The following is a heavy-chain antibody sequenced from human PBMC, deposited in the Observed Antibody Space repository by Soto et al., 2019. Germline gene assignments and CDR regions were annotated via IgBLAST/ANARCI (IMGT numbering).Heavy chain of an antibody. V-gene: IGHV4-59*12. CDR1: GGSISSYY. CDR3: ARDPVGATDFDY. D-gene: IGHD1-26*01. J-gene: IGHJ4*02. Sequence: SETLSLTCTVSGGSISSYYWSLIRQPPGKGLEWIGYIYYSGSTYYNPSLKSRVTISVDRSKNQFSLKLSSVTAADTAVYYCARDPVGATDFDYWGQGALVTVSS. CDR2: IYYSGST.